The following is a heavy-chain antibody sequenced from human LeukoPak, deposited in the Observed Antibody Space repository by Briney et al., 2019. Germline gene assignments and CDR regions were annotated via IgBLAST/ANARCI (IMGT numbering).Heavy chain of an antibody. CDR2: IYHSGST. Sequence: SETLSLTCTVSGYSISSGYYWGWIRQPPGKGLEWIGSIYHSGSTYYNPSLKSRVTISVDASKNQFSLKLSSVTAADTAVYYCARGPSSWYVYYYMDVWGKGTTVTVSS. CDR3: ARGPSSWYVYYYMDV. D-gene: IGHD6-13*01. CDR1: GYSISSGYY. J-gene: IGHJ6*03. V-gene: IGHV4-38-2*02.